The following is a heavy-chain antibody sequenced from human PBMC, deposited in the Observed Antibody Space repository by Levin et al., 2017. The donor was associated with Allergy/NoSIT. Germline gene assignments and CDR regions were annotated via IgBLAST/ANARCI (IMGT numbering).Heavy chain of an antibody. D-gene: IGHD2-21*01. CDR1: GGSFSGND. J-gene: IGHJ6*02. CDR3: ARGHIVTEPAPFRWGADRNYHYGLDV. Sequence: SETLSLTCAVSGGSFSGNDWHWIRQPPGKGLEWIGEINHSGATNYNPSLKSRVAISVDTSKKQFSLSLSSVTAADTAVYYCARGHIVTEPAPFRWGADRNYHYGLDVWGQGTTVTVSS. CDR2: INHSGAT. V-gene: IGHV4-34*01.